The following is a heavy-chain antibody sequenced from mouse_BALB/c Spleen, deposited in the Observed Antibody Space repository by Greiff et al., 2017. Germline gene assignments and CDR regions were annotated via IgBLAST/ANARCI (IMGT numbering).Heavy chain of an antibody. D-gene: IGHD1-1*01. CDR1: GYSITSDYA. J-gene: IGHJ2*01. CDR3: ARGGTNYYGVDY. Sequence: EVQLQQSGPGLVKPSQSLSLTCTVTGYSITSDYAWNWIRQFPGNKLEWMGYISYSGSTSYNPSLKSRISITRDTSKNQFFLQLNSVTTEDTATYYCARGGTNYYGVDYWGQGTTLTVSS. CDR2: ISYSGST. V-gene: IGHV3-2*02.